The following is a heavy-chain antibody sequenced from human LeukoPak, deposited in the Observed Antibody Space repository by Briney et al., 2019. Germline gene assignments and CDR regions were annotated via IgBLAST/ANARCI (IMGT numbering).Heavy chain of an antibody. CDR1: GFTVSSNY. V-gene: IGHV3-74*01. J-gene: IGHJ3*02. CDR3: ARDQYSSTWYRGAFDI. Sequence: PVGSLRLSCAASGFTVSSNYMSWVRQAPGRGLVWVSRIKSDGSSTTYADSVKGRFTISRDNAKNTLYLQMNSLRAEDTAVYYCARDQYSSTWYRGAFDIWGQGTMVAVSS. CDR2: IKSDGSST. D-gene: IGHD6-13*01.